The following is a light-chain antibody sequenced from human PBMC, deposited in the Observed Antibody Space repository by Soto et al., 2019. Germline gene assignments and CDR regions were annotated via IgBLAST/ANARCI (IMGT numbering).Light chain of an antibody. J-gene: IGLJ2*01. CDR1: KIESKS. Sequence: SYELTQPPSVSVAPGKTASITSGGYKIESKSVHWYHQKPGQAPVLVIYYDSDRPSGIPERFSGSNSGNTATLTISRVEAGDEADYYCLVWDSSSDHGVFGGGTKVTVL. CDR3: LVWDSSSDHGV. V-gene: IGLV3-21*04. CDR2: YDS.